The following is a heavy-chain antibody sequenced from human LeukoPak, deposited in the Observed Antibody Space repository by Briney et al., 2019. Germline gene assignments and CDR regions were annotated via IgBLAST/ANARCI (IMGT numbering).Heavy chain of an antibody. CDR2: IDMSGTTI. CDR3: ARERGGYCSSTTCSHAFDI. CDR1: GFTFSDYY. V-gene: IGHV3-11*01. D-gene: IGHD2-2*01. J-gene: IGHJ3*02. Sequence: GGSLRLSCAASGFTFSDYYMGWVRQAPGKGLKWVSYIDMSGTTIYYADSVKGRFTISRDNAKSSLFLQMNSLRAEDTAVYYCARERGGYCSSTTCSHAFDIWGQGTMVTVSS.